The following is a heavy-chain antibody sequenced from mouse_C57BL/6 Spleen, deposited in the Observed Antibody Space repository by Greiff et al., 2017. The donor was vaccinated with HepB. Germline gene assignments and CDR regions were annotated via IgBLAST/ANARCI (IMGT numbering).Heavy chain of an antibody. CDR2: INYDGSST. J-gene: IGHJ4*01. Sequence: EVKLVESEGGLVQPGSSMKLSCTASGFTFSDYYMAWVRQVPEKGLEWVANINYDGSSTYYLDSLKSRFIISRDNAKNILYLQMSSLKSEDTATYYCARGGIYYDDGDAMDYWGQGTSVTVSS. V-gene: IGHV5-16*01. D-gene: IGHD2-4*01. CDR3: ARGGIYYDDGDAMDY. CDR1: GFTFSDYY.